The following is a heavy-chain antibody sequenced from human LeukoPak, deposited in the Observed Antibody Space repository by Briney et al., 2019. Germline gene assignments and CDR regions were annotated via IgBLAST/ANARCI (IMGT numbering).Heavy chain of an antibody. Sequence: PSETLSLTCNVSGGSINNYYWNWIRRPPGKGLEWIGSIFYSGSTSYNPSLKSRVTISVDTSKNQFSLKLSSVTAADTAVYYCASLYYDFWSGYSWFDPWGQGTLVTVSS. CDR3: ASLYYDFWSGYSWFDP. D-gene: IGHD3-3*01. CDR2: IFYSGST. V-gene: IGHV4-59*01. J-gene: IGHJ5*02. CDR1: GGSINNYY.